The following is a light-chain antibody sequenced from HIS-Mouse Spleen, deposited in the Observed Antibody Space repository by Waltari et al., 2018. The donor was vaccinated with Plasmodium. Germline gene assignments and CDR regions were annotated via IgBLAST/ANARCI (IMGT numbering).Light chain of an antibody. V-gene: IGLV3-21*02. J-gene: IGLJ3*02. CDR3: YSTDSSGNHRV. Sequence: SYVLTQPPSVSVAPGQTARITCGGNNIGSKSVHWYQQKPGQAPVLVVYDDSDRPSGIPERFSGSSSGTMDTLTISGAQVEDEADYYCYSTDSSGNHRVFGGGTKLTVL. CDR2: DDS. CDR1: NIGSKS.